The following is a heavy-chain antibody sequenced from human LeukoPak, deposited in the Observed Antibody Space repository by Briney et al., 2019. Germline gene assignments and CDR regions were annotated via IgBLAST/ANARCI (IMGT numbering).Heavy chain of an antibody. J-gene: IGHJ4*02. Sequence: PGGSLRLSYAVSGFTFSSYAMSWVRQAPGKGLEWVSVISGSGSNTYYTDSVKGRFTISRDNSKNTLYLQMNSLRAEDTALYYCARVGIYGDYGRYFDYWGQGTLVTVSS. CDR1: GFTFSSYA. CDR2: ISGSGSNT. CDR3: ARVGIYGDYGRYFDY. D-gene: IGHD4-17*01. V-gene: IGHV3-23*01.